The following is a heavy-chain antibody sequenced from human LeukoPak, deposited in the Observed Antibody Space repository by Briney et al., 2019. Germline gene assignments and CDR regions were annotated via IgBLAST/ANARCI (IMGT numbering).Heavy chain of an antibody. V-gene: IGHV3-23*01. J-gene: IGHJ5*02. CDR2: ISGSGGST. CDR1: GFPLSSYA. D-gene: IGHD3-10*01. CDR3: AKDSFGEPDDWFDP. Sequence: GGSLSLSCAASGFPLSSYAMSWVRQAPGKGLEWVSAISGSGGSTYYADSVKGRFTISRDNSKDTLYLQMNSLRAEDTAVYYCAKDSFGEPDDWFDPWGQGTLVTVSS.